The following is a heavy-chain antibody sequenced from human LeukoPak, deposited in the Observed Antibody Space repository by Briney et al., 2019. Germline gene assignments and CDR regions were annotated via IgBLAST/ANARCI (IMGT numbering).Heavy chain of an antibody. CDR2: IKEDGSEK. CDR1: GYTFSRYW. V-gene: IGHV3-7*01. Sequence: GGSLRLSCAASGYTFSRYWMTWVRQAPGEGLEWVANIKEDGSEKYYVEAVKGRFTISRDNAKNSLYLQINSLRAEDTAVYYCARIGYSSSSLDYWGQGTLVTVSS. CDR3: ARIGYSSSSLDY. J-gene: IGHJ4*02. D-gene: IGHD6-6*01.